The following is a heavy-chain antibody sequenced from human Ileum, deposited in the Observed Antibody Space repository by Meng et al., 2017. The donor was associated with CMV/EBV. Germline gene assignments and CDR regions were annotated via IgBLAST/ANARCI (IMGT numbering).Heavy chain of an antibody. J-gene: IGHJ4*02. CDR2: VYYSGTT. Sequence: HLQLQDSGPGPVKPSQTLSLTFTASGGPTTSSTYYWGWIRQPPGKGLEWIGSVYYSGTTYYNPSLKSRVNMSIDTSKNRFSLKLSSATAADTAVYYCARNVGFYSSQIAYWGQGALVTVSS. D-gene: IGHD3-3*01. V-gene: IGHV4-39*07. CDR3: ARNVGFYSSQIAY. CDR1: GGPTTSSTYY.